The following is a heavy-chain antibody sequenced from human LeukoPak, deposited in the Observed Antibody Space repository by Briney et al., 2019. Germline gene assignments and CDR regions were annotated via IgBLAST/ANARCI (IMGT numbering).Heavy chain of an antibody. Sequence: GGSLRLSCAASGFTFDDYAMHWVRQASGKGLEWVSGISWNSGSIGYADSVKGRFTISRDNAKNSLYLQMNSLRAEDTALYYCAKDDSSGDYDILGTIDYWGQGTLVTVSS. V-gene: IGHV3-9*01. CDR1: GFTFDDYA. CDR3: AKDDSSGDYDILGTIDY. D-gene: IGHD3-9*01. J-gene: IGHJ4*02. CDR2: ISWNSGSI.